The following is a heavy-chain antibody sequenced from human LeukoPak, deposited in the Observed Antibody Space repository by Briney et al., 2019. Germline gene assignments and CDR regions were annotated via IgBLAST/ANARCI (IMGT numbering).Heavy chain of an antibody. V-gene: IGHV3-33*01. CDR2: IWYDGSNK. Sequence: PGGSLRLSCAASGFTFSSYGMHWVRQAPGKGLERVAVIWYDGSNKYYADSVKGRFTISRDNSKNTLYLQMNSLRAEDTAVYYCAPDYDSSGFSPAYWGQGTLVTVSS. CDR3: APDYDSSGFSPAY. CDR1: GFTFSSYG. J-gene: IGHJ4*02. D-gene: IGHD3-22*01.